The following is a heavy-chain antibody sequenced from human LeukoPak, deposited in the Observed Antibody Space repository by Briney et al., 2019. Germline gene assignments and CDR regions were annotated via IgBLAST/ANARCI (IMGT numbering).Heavy chain of an antibody. D-gene: IGHD4-23*01. J-gene: IGHJ4*02. CDR3: ARAYLRWYPWTLRY. CDR1: GYTFTGYY. CDR2: INPNSGGT. Sequence: GASVKVSCKASGYTFTGYYMHWVRQAPGQGLEWMGWINPNSGGTNYAQKFQGRVTMTRDTSISTAYMELSRLRSDDTAVYYCARAYLRWYPWTLRYWGQGTLVTVSS. V-gene: IGHV1-2*02.